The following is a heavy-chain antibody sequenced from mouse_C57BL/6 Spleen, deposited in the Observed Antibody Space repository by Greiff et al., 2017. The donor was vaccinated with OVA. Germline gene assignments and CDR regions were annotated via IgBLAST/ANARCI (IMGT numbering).Heavy chain of an antibody. CDR3: ARVQLGYYAMDY. J-gene: IGHJ4*01. Sequence: EVKVVESEGGLVQPGSSMKLSCTASGFTFSDYYMAWVRQVPEKGLEWVANINYDGSSTYYLDSLKSRFIISRDNAKNILYLQMSSLKSEDTATYYCARVQLGYYAMDYWGQGTSVTVSS. D-gene: IGHD3-1*01. V-gene: IGHV5-16*01. CDR2: INYDGSST. CDR1: GFTFSDYY.